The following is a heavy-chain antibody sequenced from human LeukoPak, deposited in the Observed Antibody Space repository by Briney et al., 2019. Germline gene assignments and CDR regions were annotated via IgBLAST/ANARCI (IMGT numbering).Heavy chain of an antibody. CDR3: ARGSRAYYYYGMDV. Sequence: SETLSLTCTVSGGSISSGSYYWSWIRQPAGKGLEWLGRIYTSGSTNYNPSLKSRVTISVDTSKNQFSLKLSSVTAADTAVYYCARGSRAYYYYGMDVWGQGTTVTVSS. V-gene: IGHV4-61*02. CDR2: IYTSGST. CDR1: GGSISSGSYY. J-gene: IGHJ6*02.